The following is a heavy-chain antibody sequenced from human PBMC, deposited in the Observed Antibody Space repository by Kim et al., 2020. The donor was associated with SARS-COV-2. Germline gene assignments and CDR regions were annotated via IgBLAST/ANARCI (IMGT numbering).Heavy chain of an antibody. V-gene: IGHV3-23*01. CDR1: GFTFSSYA. Sequence: GGSLRLSCAASGFTFSSYAMSWVRQAPGKGLEWVSAISGSGGSTYYADSVKGRFTISRDNSKNTLYLQMNSLRAEDTAVYYCAKDLPALKSRIQLWLLSYYGMDVWGQGTTVTVSS. J-gene: IGHJ6*02. D-gene: IGHD5-18*01. CDR2: ISGSGGST. CDR3: AKDLPALKSRIQLWLLSYYGMDV.